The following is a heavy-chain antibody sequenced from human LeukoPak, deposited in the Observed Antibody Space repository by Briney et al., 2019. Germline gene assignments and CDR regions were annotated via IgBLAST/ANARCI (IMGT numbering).Heavy chain of an antibody. J-gene: IGHJ4*02. V-gene: IGHV3-15*01. CDR3: AHRDTTMVRVDY. CDR2: IKSKTDGGTT. CDR1: GFTFRNAS. Sequence: GGSLRLSCAATGFTFRNASMSWVRQAPGKGLEWVGRIKSKTDGGTTDYAAPVKGRFTISRDDSKNTLYLQMNSLTTEDTAVYFCAHRDTTMVRVDYWGQGTLVTVSS. D-gene: IGHD5-18*01.